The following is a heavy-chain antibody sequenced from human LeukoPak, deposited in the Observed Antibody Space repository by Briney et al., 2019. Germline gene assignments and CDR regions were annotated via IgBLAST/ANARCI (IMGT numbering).Heavy chain of an antibody. V-gene: IGHV1-46*03. J-gene: IGHJ6*02. CDR1: GYTFTSYY. Sequence: ASVKVSCKASGYTFTSYYMHWVRQAPGQGLEWMGRINPTCGSTTYAQKFQGRVTMTRATSTSTTYMELSSLRSDDTAVYYCARAGHDYGDWTWLVEGDYSYGMDLWGQGTTVSVSS. CDR3: ARAGHDYGDWTWLVEGDYSYGMDL. D-gene: IGHD4-17*01. CDR2: INPTCGST.